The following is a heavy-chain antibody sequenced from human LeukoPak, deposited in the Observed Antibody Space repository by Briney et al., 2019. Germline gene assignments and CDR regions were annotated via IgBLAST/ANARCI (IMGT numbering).Heavy chain of an antibody. CDR2: ITNRGKAK. CDR1: VFTFSSYS. J-gene: IGHJ4*02. CDR3: ARSRSRSYFTFDY. V-gene: IGHV3-48*01. D-gene: IGHD3-10*01. Sequence: GGTLRLSCAASVFTFSSYSTNWVTQAPGKGLEWVSYITNRGKAKNYADSARGGVTISRDNTQNSLYLQMHGLRAEDTGVYFCARSRSRSYFTFDYWGQGKLVTVSS.